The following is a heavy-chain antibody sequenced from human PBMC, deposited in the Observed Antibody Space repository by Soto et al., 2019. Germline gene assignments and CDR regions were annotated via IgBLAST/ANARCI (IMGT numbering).Heavy chain of an antibody. CDR2: IYHSGST. J-gene: IGHJ4*02. CDR3: AGAGGLGAVAVDC. V-gene: IGHV4-30-2*01. CDR1: GGSISSGGYS. D-gene: IGHD6-19*01. Sequence: QLQLQESGSGLVKPSQTLSLTCAVSGGSISSGGYSWSWIRQPPGKGLEWIGYIYHSGSTYYNPSRRSRVTRSGDXXKNQFSRKLNSVTAAATAVYYCAGAGGLGAVAVDCWGQGTLVTVSS.